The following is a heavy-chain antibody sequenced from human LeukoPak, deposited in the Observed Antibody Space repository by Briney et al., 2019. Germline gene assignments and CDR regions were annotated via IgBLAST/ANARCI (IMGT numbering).Heavy chain of an antibody. J-gene: IGHJ4*02. Sequence: VASVKVSCKASGYTFSGYYMHWVRQAPGQGLEWMGWINPNSGGTNYAQKFQGRVTMTRDTSISTAYMELSRLRSDDTAVYYCARSFGYSYGYEFDYWGQGTLVTVSS. D-gene: IGHD5-18*01. V-gene: IGHV1-2*02. CDR1: GYTFSGYY. CDR2: INPNSGGT. CDR3: ARSFGYSYGYEFDY.